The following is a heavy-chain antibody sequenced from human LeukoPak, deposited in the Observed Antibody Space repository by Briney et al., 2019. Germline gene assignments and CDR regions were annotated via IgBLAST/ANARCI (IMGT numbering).Heavy chain of an antibody. CDR2: MHYSGSA. D-gene: IGHD5-18*01. J-gene: IGHJ4*02. CDR3: ARGNGEYAYGYYFDY. CDR1: GGSISPYY. Sequence: TSETLSLTCTVSGGSISPYYWGWIRQPPGKGLEFIGFMHYSGSANYHPSLKSRVSISLDTSKNQFSLNLSSVTAADTAIYLCARGNGEYAYGYYFDYWGQGSLVTVSS. V-gene: IGHV4-59*01.